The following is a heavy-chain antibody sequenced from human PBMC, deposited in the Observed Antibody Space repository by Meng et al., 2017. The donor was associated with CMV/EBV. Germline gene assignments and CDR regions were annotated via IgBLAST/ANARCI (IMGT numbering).Heavy chain of an antibody. Sequence: GGSLRLSCAASGFTFSSYSMNWVRQAPGKGLEWVSSISSSSSYIYYADSVKGRFTISRDNAKNSLYLQMNSLRAEDTAVYYCARDWGGTSFKHLPHNDYWGQGTLVTVSS. D-gene: IGHD3-16*01. J-gene: IGHJ4*02. CDR1: GFTFSSYS. CDR3: ARDWGGTSFKHLPHNDY. CDR2: ISSSSSYI. V-gene: IGHV3-21*01.